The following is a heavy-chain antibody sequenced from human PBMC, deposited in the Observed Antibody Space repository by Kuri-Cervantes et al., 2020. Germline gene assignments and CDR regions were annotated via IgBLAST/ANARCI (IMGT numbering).Heavy chain of an antibody. Sequence: GESLKISCAASGFTFSSSWMHWVRQAPGKGLVWVSRINSDASSTRYADSVRGRFTISRDNSRHSLYLQMNSLRTEDTALYYCAKAIEMATISDYFDYWGQGTLVTVSS. CDR3: AKAIEMATISDYFDY. V-gene: IGHV3-74*01. CDR1: GFTFSSSW. CDR2: INSDASST. J-gene: IGHJ4*02. D-gene: IGHD5-24*01.